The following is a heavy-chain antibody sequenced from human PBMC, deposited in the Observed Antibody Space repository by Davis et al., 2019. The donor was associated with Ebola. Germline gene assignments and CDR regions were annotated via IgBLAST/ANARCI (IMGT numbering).Heavy chain of an antibody. CDR3: ASTDYYDSSGYYYATYYFDY. D-gene: IGHD3-22*01. CDR2: ITGSGGSR. J-gene: IGHJ4*02. V-gene: IGHV3-23*01. Sequence: GESLKISCAASGFTFSSNSMNWVRQAPGKGLEWVSSITGSGGSRYHADSVKGRFTISRDNSENTLHLQMNSLRAEDTAVYYCASTDYYDSSGYYYATYYFDYWGQGTLVTVSS. CDR1: GFTFSSNS.